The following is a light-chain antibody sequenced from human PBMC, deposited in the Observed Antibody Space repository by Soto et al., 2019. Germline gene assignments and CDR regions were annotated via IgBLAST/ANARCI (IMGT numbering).Light chain of an antibody. J-gene: IGLJ1*01. CDR1: SSDVGGYDY. V-gene: IGLV2-8*01. CDR2: EVT. CDR3: SSYADSNNFV. Sequence: QSALTQPPSASGSPGQSVTISCTGTSSDVGGYDYVSWYQQHPGKAPKLMIYEVTKRPSGVPDRFSGSKSGNTASLTVSGLQAEDEADYYCSSYADSNNFVFGTGTNLTVL.